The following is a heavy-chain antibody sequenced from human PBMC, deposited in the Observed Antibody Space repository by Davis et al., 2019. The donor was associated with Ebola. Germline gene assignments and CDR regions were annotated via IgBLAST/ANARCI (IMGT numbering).Heavy chain of an antibody. Sequence: AASVKVSCKASGYTFTSYYMHWVRQAPGQGLEWMGRIKPNSGGTNYAQNVQGRVTMTTDTSTSTAYMEVGSLRSDDTAVYYCARAQFPTTSDHWGQGTLVTVSS. J-gene: IGHJ4*02. V-gene: IGHV1-2*06. CDR3: ARAQFPTTSDH. CDR2: IKPNSGGT. CDR1: GYTFTSYY. D-gene: IGHD1-1*01.